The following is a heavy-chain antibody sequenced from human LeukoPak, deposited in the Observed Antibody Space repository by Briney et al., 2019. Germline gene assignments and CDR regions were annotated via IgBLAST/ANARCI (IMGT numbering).Heavy chain of an antibody. Sequence: SQTLSLTCTVSGGSISSGGYYWSWIRQHPGKGLEWIGYIYYSGGTYYSPSLKSRVTISVDTSKNQFSLKLSSVTAADTAVYYCARRRGGYSDPGMDVWGKGTTVTVSS. J-gene: IGHJ6*04. D-gene: IGHD5-18*01. CDR1: GGSISSGGYY. V-gene: IGHV4-31*03. CDR2: IYYSGGT. CDR3: ARRRGGYSDPGMDV.